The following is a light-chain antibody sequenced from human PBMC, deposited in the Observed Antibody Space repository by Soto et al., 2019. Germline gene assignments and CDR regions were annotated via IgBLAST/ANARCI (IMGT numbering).Light chain of an antibody. CDR3: HQYNTYLWT. V-gene: IGKV1-5*03. CDR1: QSISSW. Sequence: DIQMTQSPSTLSASVGDXXXXXXXASQSISSWLAWXXQKTGKXPXXLIYKASSLESGVPSRFSGSGSGTEFTLTIRSLQPDDFATYYCHQYNTYLWTFGQGTKV. J-gene: IGKJ1*01. CDR2: KAS.